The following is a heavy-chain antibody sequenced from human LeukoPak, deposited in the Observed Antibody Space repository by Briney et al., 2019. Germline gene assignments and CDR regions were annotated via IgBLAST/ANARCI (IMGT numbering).Heavy chain of an antibody. CDR1: GFTFSSYT. CDR3: ARGPWYYFDF. J-gene: IGHJ4*02. CDR2: ISTNGGST. Sequence: PGGSLRLSCAASGFTFSSYTMYWVRQAPGKGLEYVSAISTNGGSTYYANSVKGRFTISRDNSKNTLYLQMGGLRAEDMAVYYCARGPWYYFDFWGQGTLVTVSS. V-gene: IGHV3-64*01.